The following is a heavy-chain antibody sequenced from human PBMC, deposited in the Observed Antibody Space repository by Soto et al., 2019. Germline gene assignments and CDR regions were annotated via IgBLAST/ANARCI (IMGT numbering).Heavy chain of an antibody. CDR3: ARGTDIVVVPAAMSVDY. Sequence: QVQLVESGGGVVQPGRSLRLSCAASGFTFSSYGMHWVRQAPGKGLEWVAVIWYDGSNKYYADSVKGRFTISRDNSKNTLYLQMNSLRAEDTAMYYCARGTDIVVVPAAMSVDYWGQGTLVTVSS. V-gene: IGHV3-33*01. CDR2: IWYDGSNK. CDR1: GFTFSSYG. D-gene: IGHD2-2*01. J-gene: IGHJ4*02.